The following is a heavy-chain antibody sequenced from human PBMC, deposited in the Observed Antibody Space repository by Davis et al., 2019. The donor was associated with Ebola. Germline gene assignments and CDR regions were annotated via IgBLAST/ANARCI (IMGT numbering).Heavy chain of an antibody. CDR3: ARHRDDSGYYHDAFDL. V-gene: IGHV4-4*02. Sequence: SETLSLTCTVSGVSISSSNWWSWVRQPPGKGLEWIGYIYYSGANYNSSLKSRVAISVDTSKNQFSLKLNSVTAADTAVYYCARHRDDSGYYHDAFDLWGQGTLVTVSS. CDR1: GVSISSSNW. CDR2: IYYSGA. J-gene: IGHJ3*01. D-gene: IGHD3-3*01.